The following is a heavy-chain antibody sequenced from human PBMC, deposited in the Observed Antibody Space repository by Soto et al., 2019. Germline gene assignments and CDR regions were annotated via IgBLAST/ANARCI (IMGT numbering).Heavy chain of an antibody. J-gene: IGHJ6*02. V-gene: IGHV1-69*13. CDR1: GGTFSDST. CDR2: IIPIFDTA. CDR3: ARNGTLTGYSYGMDV. Sequence: GASVKVSCKASGGTFSDSTINWVRQAPGQRLEWMGGIIPIFDTANYAEKFQGRVTITADESTSTSSMEVSSLRSEDTAVYYCARNGTLTGYSYGMDVWGQGTMVTVSS. D-gene: IGHD1-1*01.